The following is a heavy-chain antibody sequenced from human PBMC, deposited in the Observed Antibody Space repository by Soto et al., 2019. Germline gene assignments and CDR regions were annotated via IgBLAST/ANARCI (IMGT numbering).Heavy chain of an antibody. Sequence: PGESLKISCKGSGYSFTTYWIGWVRQMPGKGLEWMGIIYPGDSDTRYNPSFQGQVTISADKSISTAYLQWSSLKASDTAIYYCAREDREMATIVYWGQGTLVTVSS. V-gene: IGHV5-51*01. D-gene: IGHD5-12*01. J-gene: IGHJ4*02. CDR3: AREDREMATIVY. CDR2: IYPGDSDT. CDR1: GYSFTTYW.